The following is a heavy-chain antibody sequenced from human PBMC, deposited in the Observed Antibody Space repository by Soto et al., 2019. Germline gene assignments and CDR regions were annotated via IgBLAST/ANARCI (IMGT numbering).Heavy chain of an antibody. J-gene: IGHJ4*02. CDR1: GFSLTTSGVG. Sequence: QITLNESGPPVVRPTEPLTLTCRFSGFSLTTSGVGVGWIRQSPGKAPEWLALIYWDDDKRYSASLKSRLTITKDTSKNQVVLTVSYLDPTDTATYYCAHRVLRTVFGLVTTTAIYFDFWGQGTPVAVSS. V-gene: IGHV2-5*02. CDR2: IYWDDDK. D-gene: IGHD3-3*01. CDR3: AHRVLRTVFGLVTTTAIYFDF.